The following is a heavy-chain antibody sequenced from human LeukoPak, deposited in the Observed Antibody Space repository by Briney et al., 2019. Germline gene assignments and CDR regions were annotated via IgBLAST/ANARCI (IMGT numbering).Heavy chain of an antibody. CDR2: IYYSGST. D-gene: IGHD2-21*01. CDR1: GGSISSSSYY. Sequence: PSETLSLTCTVSGGSISSSSYYWGWIRQPPGKGLEWIGSIYYSGSTYYNPSLKSRVTISVDTSKNQFSLKLSSVTAADTAVYYCAIRPHIVGSRGPFDYWGQGTLVTVSS. J-gene: IGHJ4*02. V-gene: IGHV4-39*07. CDR3: AIRPHIVGSRGPFDY.